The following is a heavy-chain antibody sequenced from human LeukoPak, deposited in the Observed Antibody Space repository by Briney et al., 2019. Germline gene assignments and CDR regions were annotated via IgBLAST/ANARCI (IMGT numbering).Heavy chain of an antibody. D-gene: IGHD6-13*01. Sequence: SVKVSCKASGGTFSSYAISWVRQAPGQGLEWMGRIIPILGIANYAQKFQGRVTITADKSTSTAYMELSSLRSEDTAVYYCARMWSTATSGWNWFDPWGQGTLVTVSS. V-gene: IGHV1-69*04. J-gene: IGHJ5*02. CDR1: GGTFSSYA. CDR3: ARMWSTATSGWNWFDP. CDR2: IIPILGIA.